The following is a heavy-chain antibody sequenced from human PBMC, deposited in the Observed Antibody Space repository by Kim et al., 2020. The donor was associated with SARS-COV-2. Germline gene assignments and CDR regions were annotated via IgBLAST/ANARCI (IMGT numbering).Heavy chain of an antibody. CDR2: INHSGST. CDR3: ARGARGAVAGILLPYYYYCMDV. CDR1: GGSFSGYY. J-gene: IGHJ6*03. V-gene: IGHV4-34*01. Sequence: SETLSLTCAVYGGSFSGYYWSWIRQPPGKGLEWIGEINHSGSTNYNPSLKSRVTISVDTSKNQFSLKLSSVTAADTAVYYCARGARGAVAGILLPYYYYCMDVWGKGTTVTVSS. D-gene: IGHD6-19*01.